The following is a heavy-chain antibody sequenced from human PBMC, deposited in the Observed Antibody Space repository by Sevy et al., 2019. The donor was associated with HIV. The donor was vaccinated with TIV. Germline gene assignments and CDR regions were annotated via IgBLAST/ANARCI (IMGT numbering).Heavy chain of an antibody. Sequence: SETLSLTCAVHDGSFSGYYWNWIRQLPGKGLEWIGEINGSGITYYNPSLKSRVTISVDTSKNQFSLQLNSVTAVDSAVYFCARSPPVVVVPGAPSWFDPWGQGTLVTVSS. CDR3: ARSPPVVVVPGAPSWFDP. V-gene: IGHV4-34*01. J-gene: IGHJ5*02. D-gene: IGHD2-2*01. CDR2: INGSGIT. CDR1: DGSFSGYY.